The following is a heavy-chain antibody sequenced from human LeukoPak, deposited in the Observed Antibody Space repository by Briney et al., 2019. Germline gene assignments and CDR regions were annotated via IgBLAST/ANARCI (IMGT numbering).Heavy chain of an antibody. CDR2: IYYSGST. CDR3: ARGYCTNGVCYNFDY. Sequence: SETLSLTCTVSGGSISSGGYYWSWIRQHPGKGLEWIGYIYYSGSTYYNPSLKSRVTISVDTSKNQFSLKLSSVTAADTAVYYCARGYCTNGVCYNFDYWGQGTLVTVSS. D-gene: IGHD2-8*01. CDR1: GGSISSGGYY. V-gene: IGHV4-31*03. J-gene: IGHJ4*02.